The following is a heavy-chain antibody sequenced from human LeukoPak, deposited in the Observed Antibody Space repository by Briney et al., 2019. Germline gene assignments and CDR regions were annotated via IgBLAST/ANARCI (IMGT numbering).Heavy chain of an antibody. Sequence: GGSLRLSCAASGFTVSSNYMSWVRQAPGRGLEWVSVIYSGGSTYYADSVKGRFTISRDNSKNTLYLQMNSLRAEDTAVYYCARGHGDYVRVTGDYWGQGTLVTVSS. CDR2: IYSGGST. V-gene: IGHV3-66*01. J-gene: IGHJ4*02. D-gene: IGHD4-17*01. CDR3: ARGHGDYVRVTGDY. CDR1: GFTVSSNY.